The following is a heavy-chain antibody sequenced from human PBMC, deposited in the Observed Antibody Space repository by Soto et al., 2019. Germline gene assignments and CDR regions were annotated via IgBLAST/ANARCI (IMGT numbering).Heavy chain of an antibody. D-gene: IGHD2-15*01. CDR3: ARGKAVAAQH. CDR1: GGSISSGGYS. CDR2: IYHSGTT. J-gene: IGHJ4*02. Sequence: QLQLQESGSGLVKPSQTLSLTCAVSGGSISSGGYSWSWIRQPPGKGLEWIGYIYHSGTTYYNPCLKRRATTSGDRSTSQFSLKPSSATAADTAVYCCARGKAVAAQHWGQGTRVTVSS. V-gene: IGHV4-30-2*01.